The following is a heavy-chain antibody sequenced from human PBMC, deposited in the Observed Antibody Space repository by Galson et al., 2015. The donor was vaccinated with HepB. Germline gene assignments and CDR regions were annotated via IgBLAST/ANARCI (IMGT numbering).Heavy chain of an antibody. V-gene: IGHV3-49*03. CDR1: GFIFGDYA. CDR2: IRSKVYGGTT. CDR3: ARQPSYWTLVDY. J-gene: IGHJ4*02. Sequence: SLRLSCAPSGFIFGDYAMSWFRQAPGKGLEWVGLIRSKVYGGTTEYAASVKGRFTISRDDSKSTAYLQMNRLKTEDTAVYYCARQPSYWTLVDYWGQGTLVTVSS. D-gene: IGHD1-1*01.